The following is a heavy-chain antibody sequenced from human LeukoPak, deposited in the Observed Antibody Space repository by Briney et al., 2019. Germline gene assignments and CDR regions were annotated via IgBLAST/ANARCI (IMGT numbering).Heavy chain of an antibody. J-gene: IGHJ4*02. Sequence: PGGSLRLSCAASGFTFSDYSMHWVRQAPGKGLVWVSRVNSDASSKDYADSVKGRFTISRDIGKNTLHWQMNSLRAEDTAVYHCVGGGSYSSGSFDGWGQGALVTVSS. D-gene: IGHD6-19*01. CDR2: VNSDASSK. CDR3: VGGGSYSSGSFDG. CDR1: GFTFSDYS. V-gene: IGHV3-74*01.